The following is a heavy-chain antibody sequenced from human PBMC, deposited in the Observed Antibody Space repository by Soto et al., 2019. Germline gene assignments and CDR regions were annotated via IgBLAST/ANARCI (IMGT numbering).Heavy chain of an antibody. J-gene: IGHJ4*02. CDR1: GASINRIDG. CDR3: VSNDDFRLDF. V-gene: IGHV4-4*02. CDR2: VFRRGTT. Sequence: SEILCLPCAVFGASINRIDGWGWVRQPPGKGLEWIGEVFRRGTTNYNPSLKGRATVSLDTSTNQLSLEVTSVTAADTAVYYCVSNDDFRLDFWGRGILVTVSS. D-gene: IGHD1-1*01.